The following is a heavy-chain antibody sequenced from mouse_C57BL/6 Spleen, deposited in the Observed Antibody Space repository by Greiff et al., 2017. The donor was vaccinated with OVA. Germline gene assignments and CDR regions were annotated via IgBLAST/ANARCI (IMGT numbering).Heavy chain of an antibody. V-gene: IGHV1-75*01. J-gene: IGHJ4*01. D-gene: IGHD1-1*01. CDR2: IFPGSGST. CDR1: GYTFTDYY. Sequence: QVQLQQSGPELVKPGASVKISCKASGYTFTDYYINWVKQRPGQGLEWIGWIFPGSGSTYYNEKFKGKATLTVDKSSSTAYMLLSSLTSEDSAVYFCARRVYYGSSYGAMDYWGQGTSGTVSS. CDR3: ARRVYYGSSYGAMDY.